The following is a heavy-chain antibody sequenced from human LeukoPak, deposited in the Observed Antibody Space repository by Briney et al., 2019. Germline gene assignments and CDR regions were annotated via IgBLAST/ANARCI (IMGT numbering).Heavy chain of an antibody. CDR3: ARAGLRFFDWSQNYYYGMDV. D-gene: IGHD3-9*01. CDR1: GGSFSDYY. CDR2: INQSGST. V-gene: IGHV4-34*01. Sequence: PSETLSLTCAVFGGSFSDYYWSWIRQPTGKGLEWIGEINQSGSTNYNPSLKSRVTISVDTSKNQLSLRLSSVTAADTAVYYCARAGLRFFDWSQNYYYGMDVWGQGTTVTVSS. J-gene: IGHJ6*02.